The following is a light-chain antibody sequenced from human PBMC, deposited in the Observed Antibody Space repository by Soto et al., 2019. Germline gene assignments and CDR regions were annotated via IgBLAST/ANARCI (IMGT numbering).Light chain of an antibody. CDR1: RDAYNGY. J-gene: IGKJ3*01. CDR3: QHYGRSAIFT. V-gene: IGKV3-20*01. Sequence: EIVLTQSPDTLSLSPGERATLSCRASRDAYNGYLAWYQQRPGQAPRLLIYGASSRASGIPDRFSGSGSGTDFTLSISSLEPEDFAVYYCQHYGRSAIFTLGPGTTVDIK. CDR2: GAS.